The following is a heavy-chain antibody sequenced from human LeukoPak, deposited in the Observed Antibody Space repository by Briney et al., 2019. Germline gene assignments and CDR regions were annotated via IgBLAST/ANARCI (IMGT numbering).Heavy chain of an antibody. Sequence: GGSLRLSCAASGFTFSRYGMHWVRQAPGKGLEWVAVISYDGSNKYYADSVKGRFTISRDNSKNTLYLQMNSLRAEDTAVYYCAKGTSGRGYTYGFLGYWGQGTLVTVSS. CDR3: AKGTSGRGYTYGFLGY. V-gene: IGHV3-30*18. CDR1: GFTFSRYG. J-gene: IGHJ4*02. D-gene: IGHD5-18*01. CDR2: ISYDGSNK.